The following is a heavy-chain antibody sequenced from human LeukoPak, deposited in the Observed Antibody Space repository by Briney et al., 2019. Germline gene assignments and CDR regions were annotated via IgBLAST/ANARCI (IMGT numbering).Heavy chain of an antibody. V-gene: IGHV4-4*07. J-gene: IGHJ5*02. CDR1: GYFINSNYY. CDR2: IYTSGST. CDR3: ARDRLITIFGVVIRSLFDP. D-gene: IGHD3-3*01. Sequence: SETLSLTCTVSGYFINSNYYWGWIRQPAGKGLEWIGRIYTSGSTNYNPSLKSRVTMSVDTSKNQFSLKLSSVTAADTAVYYCARDRLITIFGVVIRSLFDPWGQGTLVTVSS.